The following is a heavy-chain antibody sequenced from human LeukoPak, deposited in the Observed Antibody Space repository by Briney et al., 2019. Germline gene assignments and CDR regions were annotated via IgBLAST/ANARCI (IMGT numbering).Heavy chain of an antibody. CDR3: ARPGYSSGWYALGTFEFAY. Sequence: SETLSLTCAVYGGSFSGYYWSWIRQPPGKGLEWIGEINHSGSTNYNPSLKSRVTISVDTSKNQFSLKLSSVTAADTAVYYCARPGYSSGWYALGTFEFAYWGQGTLVTVSS. D-gene: IGHD6-19*01. CDR2: INHSGST. CDR1: GGSFSGYY. V-gene: IGHV4-34*01. J-gene: IGHJ4*02.